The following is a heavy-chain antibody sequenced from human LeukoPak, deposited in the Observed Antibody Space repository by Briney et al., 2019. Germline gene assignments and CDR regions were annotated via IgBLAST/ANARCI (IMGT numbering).Heavy chain of an antibody. CDR1: GFPFSSYG. CDR2: ISVRGDTT. D-gene: IGHD3-3*01. V-gene: IGHV3-23*01. CDR3: ARKSIQYDFWSPYSL. J-gene: IGHJ4*02. Sequence: PGGSLRLSCAASGFPFSSYGMSWVRQAPGKGLEWVSGISVRGDTTYYADAVKGRFTISRDNSKNILYLQMNSLRAEDTAVYYCARKSIQYDFWSPYSLWGQGTLVTVSS.